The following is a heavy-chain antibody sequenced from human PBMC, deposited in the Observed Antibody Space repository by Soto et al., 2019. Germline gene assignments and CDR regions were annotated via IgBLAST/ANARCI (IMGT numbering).Heavy chain of an antibody. CDR3: ARQGGAYSACGYYYGMDV. J-gene: IGHJ6*02. Sequence: PGESLKISFNASAFSLNTYWIGWVRQKPGKGLEWMASIFPGDSDTRYSPSFQGQVIISADRSISTGYLQWRSLKALDTAIYYCARQGGAYSACGYYYGMDVWGRGTTGAASS. D-gene: IGHD5-18*01. CDR1: AFSLNTYW. V-gene: IGHV5-51*01. CDR2: IFPGDSDT.